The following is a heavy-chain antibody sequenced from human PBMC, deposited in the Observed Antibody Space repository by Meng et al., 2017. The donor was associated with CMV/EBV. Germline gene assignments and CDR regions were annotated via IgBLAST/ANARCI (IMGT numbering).Heavy chain of an antibody. V-gene: IGHV4-39*07. J-gene: IGHJ5*02. D-gene: IGHD2-2*01. CDR3: ARDRDIVVVPGDPWIDP. CDR1: GASISISSYY. Sequence: LQLCAPAPGTASPSVTPSTTPPGSGASISISSYYWGWIRQPPGKGLEWIGSIYYSGSTYYNPSLKSRVTISVDTSKNQFSLKLSSVTAADTAVYYCARDRDIVVVPGDPWIDPWGQGTLVTVSS. CDR2: IYYSGST.